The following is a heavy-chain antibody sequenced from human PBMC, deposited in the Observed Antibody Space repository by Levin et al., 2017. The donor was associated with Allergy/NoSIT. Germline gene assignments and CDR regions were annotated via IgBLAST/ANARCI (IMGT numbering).Heavy chain of an antibody. D-gene: IGHD5-12*01. J-gene: IGHJ6*03. CDR3: ARVLRFYYYYYMDV. CDR1: GFTFSSYG. CDR2: IWDDGYKK. Sequence: GESLKISCTASGFTFSSYGMHWVRQAPGQGLEWLAVIWDDGYKKYYADSVKGRFTISRDTSKNTLYLQMNSLRAEDTAVYYCARVLRFYYYYYMDVWGKGTTVTVSS. V-gene: IGHV3-33*01.